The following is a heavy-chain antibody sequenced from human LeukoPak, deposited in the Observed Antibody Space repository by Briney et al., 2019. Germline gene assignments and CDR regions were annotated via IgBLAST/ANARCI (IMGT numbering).Heavy chain of an antibody. Sequence: GESLKISCKGSGYSFTSYWIGWVRQMPGKGLEWMGIIYPGDSDTRYSPSFQGQVTISADKSISTAYLQWSSLKASDTAMYYCARQDIVVVPASSRYYYYGMDVWGQGTTVTVSS. CDR3: ARQDIVVVPASSRYYYYGMDV. CDR2: IYPGDSDT. J-gene: IGHJ6*02. D-gene: IGHD2-2*01. CDR1: GYSFTSYW. V-gene: IGHV5-51*01.